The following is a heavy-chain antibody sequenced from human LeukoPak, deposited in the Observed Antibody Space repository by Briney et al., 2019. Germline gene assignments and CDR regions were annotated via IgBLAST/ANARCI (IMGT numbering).Heavy chain of an antibody. Sequence: GGSLRLSCTASEFTFSSYWMHWVRQAPGKGLVWLSRINSDGSSTSYADSVKGRFTISRDNAKNTLYLQMNSLRAEDTAVYYCARGVEMATPKDYFDYWGQGTLVTVSS. CDR3: ARGVEMATPKDYFDY. CDR1: EFTFSSYW. CDR2: INSDGSST. D-gene: IGHD5-24*01. J-gene: IGHJ4*02. V-gene: IGHV3-74*01.